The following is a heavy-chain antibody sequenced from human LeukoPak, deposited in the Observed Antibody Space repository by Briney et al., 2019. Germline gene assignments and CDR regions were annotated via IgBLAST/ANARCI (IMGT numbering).Heavy chain of an antibody. Sequence: SQPLSLTCTVSGGSISSGGYYWSWIRQHPGKGLEWIGFIYYSGSTNYNPSLKSRVTISVDTSKNQFSLKLSSVTAADTAVYYCARKNYYDSSGYLYYFDYWGQGTLVTVSS. CDR2: IYYSGST. D-gene: IGHD3-22*01. CDR1: GGSISSGGYY. J-gene: IGHJ4*02. CDR3: ARKNYYDSSGYLYYFDY. V-gene: IGHV4-31*03.